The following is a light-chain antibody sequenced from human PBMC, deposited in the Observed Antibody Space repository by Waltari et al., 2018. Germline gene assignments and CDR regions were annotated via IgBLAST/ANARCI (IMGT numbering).Light chain of an antibody. J-gene: IGLJ1*01. CDR1: SRHVDGYNS. CDR2: DVS. CDR3: SSYTSSSTFV. V-gene: IGLV2-14*01. Sequence: QSALTQPASASGSPGQSITISYPGTSRHVDGYNSVSWYQQHPGKAPKLMIYDVSKRPSGVSNRFSGSKSGKTASLTISGLQAEDEADYYCSSYTSSSTFVFGTGTKVTVL.